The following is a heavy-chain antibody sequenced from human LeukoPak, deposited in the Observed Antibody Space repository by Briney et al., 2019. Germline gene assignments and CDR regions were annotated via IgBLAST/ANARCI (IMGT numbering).Heavy chain of an antibody. D-gene: IGHD3-22*01. CDR2: VYSDGRT. J-gene: IGHJ4*02. Sequence: GGSLRLSCAASGFTVSSNYMSWVRRAPGKGLEWVSGVYSDGRTYYADAVKGRVTISIDNCKNMLYLQMDSLRAEDTAVYVCARDFLRSSGSYWGRGTLVTVSS. CDR3: ARDFLRSSGSY. CDR1: GFTVSSNY. V-gene: IGHV3-53*01.